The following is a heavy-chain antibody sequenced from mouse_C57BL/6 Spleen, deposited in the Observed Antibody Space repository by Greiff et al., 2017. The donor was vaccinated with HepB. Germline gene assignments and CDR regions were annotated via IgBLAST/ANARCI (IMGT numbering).Heavy chain of an antibody. J-gene: IGHJ4*01. D-gene: IGHD3-3*01. CDR2: INPGSGGT. V-gene: IGHV1-54*01. CDR3: ARKGPDYAMDY. CDR1: GYAFTNYL. Sequence: QVQLQQSGAELVRPGTSVKVSCKASGYAFTNYLIEWVKQRPGQGLEWIGVINPGSGGTNYNEKFKGKATLTADKYSSTAYMQLSSLTSEDSAVYFCARKGPDYAMDYWGQGTSVTVSS.